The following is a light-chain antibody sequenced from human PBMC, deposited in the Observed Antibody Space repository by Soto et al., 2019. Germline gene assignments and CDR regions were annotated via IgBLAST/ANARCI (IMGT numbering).Light chain of an antibody. J-gene: IGKJ1*01. CDR1: QVIRNY. V-gene: IGKV1-27*01. CDR2: AAS. Sequence: DIQMTQSPSSLSASVGDRVTITCRASQVIRNYLAWYQQEPGKVPKLLIYAASTLQLGVPSRFSGSASGTDFTLTISSLQPEDVATYYCQQYFSAPDTFGQGTNVEIK. CDR3: QQYFSAPDT.